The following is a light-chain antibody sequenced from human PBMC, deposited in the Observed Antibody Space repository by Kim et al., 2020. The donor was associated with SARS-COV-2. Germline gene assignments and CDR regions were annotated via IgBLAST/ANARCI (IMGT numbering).Light chain of an antibody. CDR1: SGINVGTYR. CDR3: MIWHSSAWV. V-gene: IGLV5-45*01. CDR2: YKSDSDK. J-gene: IGLJ3*02. Sequence: LTCTLRSGINVGTYRIYWDKQKPGSPPQYLLRYKSDSDKQQGSGVPSRFSGSKDASANAGILLISGLQSEDEADYYCMIWHSSAWVFGGGTKLTVL.